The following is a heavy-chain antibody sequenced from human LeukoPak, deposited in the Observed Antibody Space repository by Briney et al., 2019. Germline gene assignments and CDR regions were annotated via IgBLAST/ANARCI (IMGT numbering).Heavy chain of an antibody. CDR3: ATLFGVKYGMDV. V-gene: IGHV1-24*01. Sequence: GASVKVSCKVSGYTLTELSMHWVRQAPGKGLEWMGGFDPEDGETIYAQKFQGRVTMTEDTSTDTAYMELSSLRSEDTAVYYCATLFGVKYGMDVWGQGTTVTVSS. D-gene: IGHD3-16*01. CDR2: FDPEDGET. CDR1: GYTLTELS. J-gene: IGHJ6*02.